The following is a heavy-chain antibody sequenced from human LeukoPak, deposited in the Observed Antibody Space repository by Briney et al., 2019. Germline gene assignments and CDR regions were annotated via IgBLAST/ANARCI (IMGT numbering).Heavy chain of an antibody. CDR3: VKAEGIISAGLFDS. J-gene: IGHJ4*02. CDR2: IRHDGSNK. V-gene: IGHV3-30*02. CDR1: GFTFSSYS. D-gene: IGHD6-13*01. Sequence: GGSLRLSCAASGFTFSSYSMNWVRQAPGKGLEWLSFIRHDGSNKYDAESVKGRFTVSRDNSKNTLDLQMDSLRVEDTAVYYCVKAEGIISAGLFDSWGQGTLVIVSS.